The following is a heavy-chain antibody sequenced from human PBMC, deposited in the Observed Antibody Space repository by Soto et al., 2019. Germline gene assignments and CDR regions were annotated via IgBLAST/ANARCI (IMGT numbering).Heavy chain of an antibody. V-gene: IGHV1-2*04. CDR1: GYTFTGYY. CDR3: ARAAAADGGRGYYGMDV. J-gene: IGHJ6*02. Sequence: ASVKDTCKASGYTFTGYYMHWVRQAPGQGLEGMGWINLNSAGTTYAQKFRDWVTMTRDTSISTAYMELKRLRSDDTAVYYCARAAAADGGRGYYGMDVWGQGTTVTVSS. CDR2: INLNSAGT. D-gene: IGHD6-13*01.